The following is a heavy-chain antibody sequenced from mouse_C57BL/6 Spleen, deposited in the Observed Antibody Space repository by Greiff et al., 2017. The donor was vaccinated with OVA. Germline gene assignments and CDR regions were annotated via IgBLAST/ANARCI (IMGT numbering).Heavy chain of an antibody. V-gene: IGHV1-64*01. J-gene: IGHJ4*01. Sequence: QVQLQQPGAELVKPGASVKLSCKASGYTFTSYWMHWVKQRPGQGLEWIGMIHPNSGSTNYNEKFKSKATLTVDKSSSTAYMQLSSLTSEDSAVYYCARLPNYDYAMDYWGQGTSVTVSS. D-gene: IGHD2-4*01. CDR2: IHPNSGST. CDR3: ARLPNYDYAMDY. CDR1: GYTFTSYW.